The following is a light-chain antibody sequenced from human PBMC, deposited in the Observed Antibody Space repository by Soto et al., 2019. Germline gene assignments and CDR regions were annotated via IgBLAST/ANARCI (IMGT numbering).Light chain of an antibody. J-gene: IGLJ1*01. V-gene: IGLV2-14*01. CDR2: YVT. Sequence: QSVLTQPASVSGSPGHSITISCTGNSSYIGGHNAFSWYQQYSGEAPRLLIYYVTSRAAGVSNRFSASKSGNTASLTISGLQAEDEADYYCSSYVTGGSYVLGSGTKVTVL. CDR1: SSYIGGHNA. CDR3: SSYVTGGSYV.